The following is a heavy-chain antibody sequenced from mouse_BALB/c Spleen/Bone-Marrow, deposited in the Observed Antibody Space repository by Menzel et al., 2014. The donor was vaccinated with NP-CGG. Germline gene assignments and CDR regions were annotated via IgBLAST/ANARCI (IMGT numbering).Heavy chain of an antibody. V-gene: IGHV5-4*02. CDR1: GFTFSDYY. Sequence: EVKLMESGGGLVKPGGSLKLSCAASGFTFSDYYMYWVRQTPEKRLEWVATISDGGSYTYYPDSVKGRFTISRENAKNNLYLQMSSLKSEDTAMYYCARRWFAYWGQGTLVTISA. CDR3: ARRWFAY. J-gene: IGHJ3*01. CDR2: ISDGGSYT.